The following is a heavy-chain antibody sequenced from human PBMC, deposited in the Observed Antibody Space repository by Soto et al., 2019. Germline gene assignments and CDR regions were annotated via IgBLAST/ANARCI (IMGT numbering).Heavy chain of an antibody. CDR1: GFTFSNYW. CDR2: IKQDGSEK. CDR3: ARGLRELDV. J-gene: IGHJ6*02. V-gene: IGHV3-7*01. Sequence: EVQLVESGGGLVQPGGSLRLSCAASGFTFSNYWMSWVRQAPGKGLEWVAKIKQDGSEKYYVDSVKGRFTISRDNAKNSLDLQMNSLRADDTAVYYCARGLRELDVWGQATTVTVSS.